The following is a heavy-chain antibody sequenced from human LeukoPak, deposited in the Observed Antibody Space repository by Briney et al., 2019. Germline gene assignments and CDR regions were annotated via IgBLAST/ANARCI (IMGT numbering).Heavy chain of an antibody. V-gene: IGHV3-23*01. J-gene: IGHJ4*02. CDR2: ISGSGGST. CDR3: ASIPGGGYSYGFLYFDY. CDR1: GFTFSSYA. D-gene: IGHD5-18*01. Sequence: PGGSLRLSCAASGFTFSSYAMSWVRQAPGKGLEWVSAISGSGGSTYYADSVKGRFTISRDNFKNTLYLQMNSLRAEDTAVYYCASIPGGGYSYGFLYFDYWGQGTLVTVSS.